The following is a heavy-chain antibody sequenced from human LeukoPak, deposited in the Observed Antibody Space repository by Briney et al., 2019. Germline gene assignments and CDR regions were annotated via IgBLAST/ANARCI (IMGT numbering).Heavy chain of an antibody. J-gene: IGHJ4*02. CDR3: ARGGPKYSGSYYTLAY. D-gene: IGHD1-26*01. CDR2: INPNSGGT. V-gene: IGHV1-2*02. CDR1: GHTFTDYS. Sequence: GASVKLSCTVSGHTFTDYSILWVRQPPGQGLEWMGWINPNSGGTNYVRRYQGRASMTSDTSISTVYMEMGRLTSDDTAVYYCARGGPKYSGSYYTLAYWGQGSLVTVTA.